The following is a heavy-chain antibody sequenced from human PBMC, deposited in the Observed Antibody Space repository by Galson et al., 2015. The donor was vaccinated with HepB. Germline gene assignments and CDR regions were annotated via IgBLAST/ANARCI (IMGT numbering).Heavy chain of an antibody. CDR2: ISGHTGNV. CDR1: GYSFASYG. D-gene: IGHD2-15*01. CDR3: VRESGSPYSFFFYGLDV. V-gene: IGHV1-18*01. Sequence: SVKVSCKASGYSFASYGLTWVRQAPGQGLEYMGLISGHTGNVEYAPKFQGRLTMTTDKSTRTGSMELRDLRPDDTAVYYCVRESGSPYSFFFYGLDVWGQGTTVTVSS. J-gene: IGHJ6*02.